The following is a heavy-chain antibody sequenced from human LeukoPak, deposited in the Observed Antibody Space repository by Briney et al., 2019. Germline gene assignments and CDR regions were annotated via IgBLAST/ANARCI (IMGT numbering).Heavy chain of an antibody. D-gene: IGHD3-10*01. Sequence: GGSLTLSSSASGFTFCNAWMHCVPHAPGKGREWFGRINSKTNGGTIDYAAPVKGRFTISRDDSKNTLYLQMNSLNTEDTAVYYCITGGLWFGEPQPYWGQGTLVTVSS. CDR3: ITGGLWFGEPQPY. CDR1: GFTFCNAW. CDR2: INSKTNGGTI. V-gene: IGHV3-15*01. J-gene: IGHJ4*02.